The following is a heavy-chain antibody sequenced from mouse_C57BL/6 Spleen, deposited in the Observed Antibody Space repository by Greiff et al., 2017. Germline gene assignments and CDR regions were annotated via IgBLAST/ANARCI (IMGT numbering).Heavy chain of an antibody. V-gene: IGHV1-26*01. Sequence: VQLMESGPELVKPGASVKISCKASGYTFTDYYMNWVKQSHGKSLEWIGDINPNNGGTSYNQKFKGQATLTVDKSASTAYMDLRSLTSEDSAVYCRAKGHYGRSFDYWGQGTTLTVSA. CDR2: INPNNGGT. CDR1: GYTFTDYY. J-gene: IGHJ2*01. CDR3: AKGHYGRSFDY. D-gene: IGHD1-1*01.